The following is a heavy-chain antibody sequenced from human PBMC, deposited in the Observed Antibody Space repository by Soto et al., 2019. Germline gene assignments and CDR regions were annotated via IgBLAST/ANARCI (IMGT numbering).Heavy chain of an antibody. D-gene: IGHD4-17*01. CDR1: GYTFTSYA. V-gene: IGHV1-3*01. CDR2: INAGNGNT. J-gene: IGHJ5*02. Sequence: QVPLVQSGAEVKKPGASVKVSCKASGYTFTSYAMHWVRQAPGQRLEWMGWINAGNGNTKYSQKFQGRVTITRDTSASTAYMELSSLRSEDTAVYYCARYRGEYVDSTGTNWFDPWGQGTLVTVSS. CDR3: ARYRGEYVDSTGTNWFDP.